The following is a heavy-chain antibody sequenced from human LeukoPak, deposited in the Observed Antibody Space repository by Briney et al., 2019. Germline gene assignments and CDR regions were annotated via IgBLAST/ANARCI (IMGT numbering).Heavy chain of an antibody. V-gene: IGHV4-39*01. Sequence: SETLSLTCTVSSGSISSASYYWGWIRQPPGKGLEWIGTIYYSGSTYYNPSLRSRVTISVDTSKNQFSLKLTSVTAADTAVYYCARHRRYCSRSNCYFSWFDPWGQGTLVTVSS. CDR3: ARHRRYCSRSNCYFSWFDP. CDR1: SGSISSASYY. D-gene: IGHD2-15*01. J-gene: IGHJ5*02. CDR2: IYYSGST.